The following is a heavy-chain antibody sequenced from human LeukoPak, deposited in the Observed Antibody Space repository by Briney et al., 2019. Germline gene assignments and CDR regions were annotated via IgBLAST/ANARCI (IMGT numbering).Heavy chain of an antibody. CDR2: IWYDGSNK. V-gene: IGHV3-33*01. D-gene: IGHD5-12*01. CDR3: ARMEEMATYDAFDI. J-gene: IGHJ3*02. Sequence: PGGSLRLSCAASGFTFSSYGMHWVHQAPGKGLEWVAVIWYDGSNKYYADSVKGRFTISRDNSKNTLYLQMNSLRAEDTAVYYCARMEEMATYDAFDIWGQGTMVTVSS. CDR1: GFTFSSYG.